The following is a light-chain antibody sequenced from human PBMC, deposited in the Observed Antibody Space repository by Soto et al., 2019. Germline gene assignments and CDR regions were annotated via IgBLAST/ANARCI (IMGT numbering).Light chain of an antibody. CDR1: HNLSSL. Sequence: DIRITQSPSTLSPSVLDRVTITCLAIHNLSSLLSWYQQKPGTAPTLLIYKSSTLDSGVPSRFSGSGSGTEFTLTISSLQPDDFATYFCHQYSSYWWTFGQGTKVDIK. J-gene: IGKJ1*01. CDR3: HQYSSYWWT. V-gene: IGKV1-5*03. CDR2: KSS.